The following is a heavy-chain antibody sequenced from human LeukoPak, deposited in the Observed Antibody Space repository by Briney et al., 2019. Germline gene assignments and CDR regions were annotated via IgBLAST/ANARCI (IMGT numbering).Heavy chain of an antibody. D-gene: IGHD6-13*01. CDR1: GFTFSRYS. CDR2: IGSSRSYI. Sequence: GGSLRLSCAASGFTFSRYSMNWVRQAPGKGLEWVSSIGSSRSYIYYADSVKGRFTISRDNAKNSLYLQMNSLRAEDTAVYYCARAPTSEQQLQFDYWGQGTLVTVSS. V-gene: IGHV3-21*01. J-gene: IGHJ4*02. CDR3: ARAPTSEQQLQFDY.